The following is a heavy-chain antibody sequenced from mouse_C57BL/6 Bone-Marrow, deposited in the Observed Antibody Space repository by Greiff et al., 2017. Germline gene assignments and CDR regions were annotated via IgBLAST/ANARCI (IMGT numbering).Heavy chain of an antibody. D-gene: IGHD4-1*01. CDR3: AREDWGWYFDV. CDR1: GYTFTSYW. CDR2: IDPSDSET. Sequence: QVQLQQPGAELVRPGSSVKLSCKASGYTFTSYWMHWVKQRPIQGLEWIGNIDPSDSETHYNQKFKDKATLTVDNSSSTAYMQLSSLTSEDSAVYYCAREDWGWYFDVWGTGTTVTVSS. V-gene: IGHV1-52*01. J-gene: IGHJ1*03.